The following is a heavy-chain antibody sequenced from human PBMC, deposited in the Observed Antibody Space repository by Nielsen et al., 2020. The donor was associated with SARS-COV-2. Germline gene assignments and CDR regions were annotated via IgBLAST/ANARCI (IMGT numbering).Heavy chain of an antibody. J-gene: IGHJ4*02. D-gene: IGHD3-3*01. CDR3: ARESRYYDFSLH. V-gene: IGHV4-31*03. CDR2: IYYSGST. CDR1: GGSISSGGYY. Sequence: SETLSLTCTVSGGSISSGGYYWSWIRQHPGKGLEWIGYIYYSGSTCYNPSLKSRVTISVDTSKNQFSLKLSSVTAADTAVYYCARESRYYDFSLHWDQGTLVTVSS.